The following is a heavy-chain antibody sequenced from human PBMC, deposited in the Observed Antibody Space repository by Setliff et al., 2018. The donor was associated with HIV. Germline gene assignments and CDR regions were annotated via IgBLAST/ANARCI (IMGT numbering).Heavy chain of an antibody. V-gene: IGHV4-34*01. Sequence: PSETLSLTCAVYGGSFSGYYWSWIRQPPGKGLEWIGEINHSGSTYYNPSLKSRVTISVDTSKNQFSLKLSSVTAADTAVYYCARDRYTWNYGKNYMDVWGKGTTVTVSS. D-gene: IGHD1-7*01. CDR2: INHSGST. CDR1: GGSFSGYY. J-gene: IGHJ6*03. CDR3: ARDRYTWNYGKNYMDV.